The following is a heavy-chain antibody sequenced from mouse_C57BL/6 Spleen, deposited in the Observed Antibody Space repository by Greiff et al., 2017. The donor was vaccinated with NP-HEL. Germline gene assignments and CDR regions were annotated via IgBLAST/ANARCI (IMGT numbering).Heavy chain of an antibody. D-gene: IGHD1-1*01. V-gene: IGHV3-6*01. Sequence: EVKLMESGPGLVKPSQSLSLTCSVTGYSITSGYYWNWIRQFPGNKLEWMGYISYDGSNNYNPSLKNRISITRDTSKNQFFLKLNSVTAEDTATYYGARVDYGSSYDYWGQGTTLTVAS. CDR1: GYSITSGYY. J-gene: IGHJ2*01. CDR2: ISYDGSN. CDR3: ARVDYGSSYDY.